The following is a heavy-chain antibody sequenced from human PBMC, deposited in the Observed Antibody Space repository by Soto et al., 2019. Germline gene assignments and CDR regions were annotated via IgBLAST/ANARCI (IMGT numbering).Heavy chain of an antibody. Sequence: GGSLRLSCAASGFTFSSYGMHWVRQAPGKGLEWVAVISYDGSNKYYADSVKGRFTISRDNSKNTLYLQMNSLRAEDTAVYYCAKAAVVIVSGVDYWGQGTLVTVSS. V-gene: IGHV3-30*18. CDR1: GFTFSSYG. CDR2: ISYDGSNK. D-gene: IGHD5-12*01. J-gene: IGHJ4*02. CDR3: AKAAVVIVSGVDY.